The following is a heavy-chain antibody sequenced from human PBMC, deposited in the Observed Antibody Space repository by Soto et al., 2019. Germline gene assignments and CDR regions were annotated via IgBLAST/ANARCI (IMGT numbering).Heavy chain of an antibody. V-gene: IGHV3-30-3*01. CDR2: ISYDGTQT. CDR3: ARAVSGYYGNPLDS. Sequence: GGSLRLSCAASGFTFSDYSMHWVRQSPGKGLDWVAVISYDGTQTYYADSVKGRFTISRDNSKNTLFLQMYSLRAEDTAVYYCARAVSGYYGNPLDSWGQGTLVTVSS. D-gene: IGHD3-3*01. CDR1: GFTFSDYS. J-gene: IGHJ4*02.